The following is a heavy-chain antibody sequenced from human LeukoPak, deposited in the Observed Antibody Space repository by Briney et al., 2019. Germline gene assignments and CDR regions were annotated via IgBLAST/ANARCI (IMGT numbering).Heavy chain of an antibody. Sequence: GGSLRVSCAASGFTFSSYWMSWVRQAPGKGLEWVANIKRDGSEKYYVDSVKGRFTISRDNAKNSLHLQMTSLRAEDTALYYCASTYYDSSTHAFGIWGQGTMVTVSS. CDR3: ASTYYDSSTHAFGI. J-gene: IGHJ3*02. V-gene: IGHV3-7*01. D-gene: IGHD3-22*01. CDR1: GFTFSSYW. CDR2: IKRDGSEK.